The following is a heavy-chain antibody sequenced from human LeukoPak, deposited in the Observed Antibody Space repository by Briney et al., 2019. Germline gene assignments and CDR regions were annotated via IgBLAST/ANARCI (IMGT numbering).Heavy chain of an antibody. V-gene: IGHV4-59*01. J-gene: IGHJ4*02. CDR1: GGSISSYY. D-gene: IGHD1-26*01. Sequence: PSETLSLTCTVSGGSISSYYWSWIRQPPGKGLEWIGYIYYSGSTNYNPSLKSRVTISVDTSKNQFSLKLSSVTAADTAVYYCAIPSGSYGNALDYWGQGTLVTVSS. CDR3: AIPSGSYGNALDY. CDR2: IYYSGST.